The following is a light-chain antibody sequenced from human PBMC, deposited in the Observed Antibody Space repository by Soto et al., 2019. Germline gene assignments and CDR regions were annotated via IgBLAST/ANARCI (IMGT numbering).Light chain of an antibody. CDR1: QSVSDR. J-gene: IGKJ4*01. Sequence: ETLLTQSPVTLSLSPGERATLSCRASQSVSDRLAWYQQKPGQAPRLLIYDTSNRATGIPARFSGSGSGTDFTLTISILEPEDFAVYYSQQRSGSPHTFCGATQVEV. V-gene: IGKV3-11*01. CDR3: QQRSGSPHT. CDR2: DTS.